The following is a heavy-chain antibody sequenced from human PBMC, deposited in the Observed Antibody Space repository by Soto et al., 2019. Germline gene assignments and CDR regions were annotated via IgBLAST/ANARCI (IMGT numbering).Heavy chain of an antibody. V-gene: IGHV3-30-3*01. CDR3: AREFHQRGYFDY. Sequence: GGSLRLSCAASGFTFSTYAMHWVRQAPGKGLEWVAIISYDGSKKYYADSVKGRFTISRDNSKNTLYLQMNSLRAEDTAVYYCAREFHQRGYFDYWGQGTLVTVSS. J-gene: IGHJ4*02. D-gene: IGHD3-10*01. CDR1: GFTFSTYA. CDR2: ISYDGSKK.